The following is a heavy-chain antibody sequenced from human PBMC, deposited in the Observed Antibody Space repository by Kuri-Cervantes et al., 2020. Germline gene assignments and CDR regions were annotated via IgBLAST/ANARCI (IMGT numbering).Heavy chain of an antibody. V-gene: IGHV1-69*05. CDR3: ARDSEWATICYY. CDR2: IIPIFGTA. CDR1: GGTFSSYA. J-gene: IGHJ4*02. D-gene: IGHD2-2*01. Sequence: SVKVSCKASGGTFSSYAISWVRQAPGQGLEWMGGIIPIFGTANYALKFQGRVTITTDESTSTAYMELRSLKSDDTAVYYCARDSEWATICYYWGQGTLVSVSS.